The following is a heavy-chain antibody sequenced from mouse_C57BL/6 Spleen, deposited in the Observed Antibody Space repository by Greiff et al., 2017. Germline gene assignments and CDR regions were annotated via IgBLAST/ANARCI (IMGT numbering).Heavy chain of an antibody. D-gene: IGHD1-1*01. CDR1: GFTFSSYA. CDR3: TRELHQGFAY. J-gene: IGHJ3*01. Sequence: EVKLVESGEGLVKPGGSLKLSCAASGFTFSSYAMSWVRQTPEKRLEWVAYISSGGDYIYYADTVKGRFTISRDNARNTLYLQMSSLKSEDTAMYYCTRELHQGFAYWGQGTLVTVSA. CDR2: ISSGGDYI. V-gene: IGHV5-9-1*02.